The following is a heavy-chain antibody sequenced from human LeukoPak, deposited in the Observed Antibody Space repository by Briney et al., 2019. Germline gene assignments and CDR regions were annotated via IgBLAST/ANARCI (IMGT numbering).Heavy chain of an antibody. CDR2: IVVGSGNT. CDR3: AGRRQKYYYDSSGYYAFDI. Sequence: SVKVSCKASGFTFTSSAVQWVRQARGQRREWIGWIVVGSGNTNYAQKFQERVTITRDMSTSTAYMELSSLRSEDTAVYYCAGRRQKYYYDSSGYYAFDIWGQGTMVTVSS. V-gene: IGHV1-58*01. CDR1: GFTFTSSA. J-gene: IGHJ3*02. D-gene: IGHD3-22*01.